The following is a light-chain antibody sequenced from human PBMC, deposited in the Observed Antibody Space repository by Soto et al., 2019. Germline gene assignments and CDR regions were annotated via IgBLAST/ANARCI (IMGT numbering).Light chain of an antibody. J-gene: IGKJ4*01. CDR1: QSVSSSY. V-gene: IGKV3-20*01. Sequence: EIVLTQSPGTLSLSPGERATLSCRASQSVSSSYLAWYQQKPGQAPRLLIYGASSRATGITDRFSGCGSGTDLTLTISRLEHKDFSVYYCQQYGSSLALTFGGGTKVEIK. CDR3: QQYGSSLALT. CDR2: GAS.